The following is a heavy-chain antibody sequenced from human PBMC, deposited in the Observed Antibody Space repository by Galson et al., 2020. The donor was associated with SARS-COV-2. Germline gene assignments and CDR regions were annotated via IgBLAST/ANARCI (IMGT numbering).Heavy chain of an antibody. D-gene: IGHD3-9*01. CDR2: ISYDGSNK. Sequence: GGSLRLSCAASGFTFSSYAMHWVRQAPGKGLEWVAVISYDGSNKYYADSVKGRFTISRDNSKNTLYLQMNSLRAEDTAVYYCAILALRYFDLVGWDGMDVWGQGTTVTVSS. CDR1: GFTFSSYA. CDR3: AILALRYFDLVGWDGMDV. J-gene: IGHJ6*02. V-gene: IGHV3-30*14.